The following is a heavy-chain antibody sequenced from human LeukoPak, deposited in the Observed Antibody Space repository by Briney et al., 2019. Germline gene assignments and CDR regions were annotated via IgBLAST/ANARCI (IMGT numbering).Heavy chain of an antibody. CDR1: GFTFSDFA. J-gene: IGHJ6*03. CDR3: ASERWYDYSQQMRDYYYIDV. V-gene: IGHV3-30*02. D-gene: IGHD4-11*01. Sequence: PGGSLRLSCGASGFTFSDFAMHWVRQAPGKGLEWVAFIRYDGSYKFYGDSVRGRFTISRDNAKTSLYLQMNSLRAEDTAVYYCASERWYDYSQQMRDYYYIDVWGKGTTVTVSS. CDR2: IRYDGSYK.